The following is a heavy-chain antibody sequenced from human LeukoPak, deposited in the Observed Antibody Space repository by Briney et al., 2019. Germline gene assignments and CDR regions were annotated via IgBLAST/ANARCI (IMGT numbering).Heavy chain of an antibody. D-gene: IGHD6-13*01. CDR1: GGSFSGYY. J-gene: IGHJ3*02. Sequence: SETLSLTCAVYGGSFSGYYWSWIRQPPGKGLEWIGEINHSGSTNYNPSLKSRVTISADTSKNQFSLKLSSVTAADTAVYYCAREAGGQQLVYAFDIWGQGTMVTVSS. V-gene: IGHV4-34*01. CDR3: AREAGGQQLVYAFDI. CDR2: INHSGST.